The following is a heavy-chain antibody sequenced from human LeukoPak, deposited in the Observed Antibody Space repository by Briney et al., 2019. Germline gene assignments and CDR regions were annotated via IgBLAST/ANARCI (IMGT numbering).Heavy chain of an antibody. CDR3: ARDTGGGNPDDAFDI. J-gene: IGHJ3*02. Sequence: ASVKVSYKASGYTFTSYALNWVRQAPGQGLEWMGWINTNTGNPTYAQGFTGRFVFSLDTSVSTTYLQISSLKAEDTAVYYCARDTGGGNPDDAFDIWGQGTMVTVSS. V-gene: IGHV7-4-1*02. CDR2: INTNTGNP. D-gene: IGHD4-23*01. CDR1: GYTFTSYA.